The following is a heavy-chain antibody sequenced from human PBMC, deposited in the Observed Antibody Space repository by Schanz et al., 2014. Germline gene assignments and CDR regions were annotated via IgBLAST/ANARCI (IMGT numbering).Heavy chain of an antibody. CDR2: IWYDENNK. Sequence: QAQLMESGGGVVQPGTSLILSCSVSGFSLNTYGIHWFRQPAGKGLEWVAVIWYDENNKYYADSVKGRFTISRDNSKNTLYLQMNSLRAEDTAVYYCAKDLLYGAPMPLNHLDYWGQGTLVTVSS. CDR3: AKDLLYGAPMPLNHLDY. CDR1: GFSLNTYG. J-gene: IGHJ4*02. V-gene: IGHV3-33*06. D-gene: IGHD2-2*01.